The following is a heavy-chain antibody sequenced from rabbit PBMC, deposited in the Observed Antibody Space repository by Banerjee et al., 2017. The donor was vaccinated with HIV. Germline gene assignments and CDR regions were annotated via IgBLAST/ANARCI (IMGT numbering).Heavy chain of an antibody. D-gene: IGHD4-1*01. J-gene: IGHJ4*01. V-gene: IGHV1S45*01. CDR1: GFDFNSYG. CDR3: ARAYYYSSGVYFHL. CDR2: IYAGSSGST. Sequence: QEQLVESGGGLVQPGGSLTLSCKASGFDFNSYGVSWVRQAPGKGLEWIGTIYAGSSGSTDYASWAKGRFTISKTSSTTVTLQMTSLTAADTATYFCARAYYYSSGVYFHLWGQGTLVTVS.